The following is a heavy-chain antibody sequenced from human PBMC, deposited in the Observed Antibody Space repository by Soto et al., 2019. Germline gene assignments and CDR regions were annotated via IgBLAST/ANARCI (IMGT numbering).Heavy chain of an antibody. V-gene: IGHV1-18*04. D-gene: IGHD6-19*01. CDR3: ARGPNLYSSGWYSY. CDR2: ISAYNGNT. J-gene: IGHJ4*02. Sequence: AASVKVSCKASGYTFTSYGISWLRQSRGQGLEWMGWISAYNGNTNYAQKLQGRVTMTTDTSTSTAYMELRSLRSDDTAVYYCARGPNLYSSGWYSYWGQGTLVTVSS. CDR1: GYTFTSYG.